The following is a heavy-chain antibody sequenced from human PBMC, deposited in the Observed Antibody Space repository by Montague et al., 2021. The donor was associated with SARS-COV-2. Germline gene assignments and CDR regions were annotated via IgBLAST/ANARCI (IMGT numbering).Heavy chain of an antibody. CDR3: ASFPSGYYDSSGYHI. J-gene: IGHJ4*02. Sequence: SETLSLTCADYGGSFSGYYWSWIRQPPGKGLEWIGEINHSGSTNYNPSLKSRVTISVDTSKNQFSLKLSSVTAADTAVYYCASFPSGYYDSSGYHIWGQGTLVTVSS. D-gene: IGHD3-22*01. V-gene: IGHV4-34*01. CDR1: GGSFSGYY. CDR2: INHSGST.